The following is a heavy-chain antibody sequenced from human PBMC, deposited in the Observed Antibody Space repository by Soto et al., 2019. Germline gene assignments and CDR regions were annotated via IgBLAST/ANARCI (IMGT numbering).Heavy chain of an antibody. Sequence: SETLSLTCTVSGGSISSYYWSWIRQPPGKGLEWIGYIYYSGSTNYNPSLKSRVTISVDTSKNQFSLKLSSVTAADTAVYDCASAAMTTVTTGYYYYYYMDVWGKGTTVTVSS. V-gene: IGHV4-59*08. D-gene: IGHD4-4*01. CDR3: ASAAMTTVTTGYYYYYYMDV. CDR2: IYYSGST. CDR1: GGSISSYY. J-gene: IGHJ6*03.